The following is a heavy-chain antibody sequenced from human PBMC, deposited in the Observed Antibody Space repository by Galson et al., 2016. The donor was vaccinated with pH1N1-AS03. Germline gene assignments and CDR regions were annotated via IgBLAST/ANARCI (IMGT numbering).Heavy chain of an antibody. Sequence: SLRLSCAATGFTVSSGYHMSWVRQAPGKGLEWVSVIHPGGDTYNADSVKGRFTISRDNFENMVYLQMNSLRPEDTAVYYGAGDEGFANGINVWGQGTTVTVSS. D-gene: IGHD3-3*01. CDR1: GFTVSSGY. V-gene: IGHV3-66*02. CDR3: AGDEGFANGINV. CDR2: IHPGGDT. J-gene: IGHJ6*02.